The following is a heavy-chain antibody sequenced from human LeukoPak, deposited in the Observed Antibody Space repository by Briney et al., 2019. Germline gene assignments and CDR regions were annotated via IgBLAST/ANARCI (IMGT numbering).Heavy chain of an antibody. J-gene: IGHJ6*03. CDR2: IYYSGST. CDR3: ARGLVAGTRNYYYYMDV. V-gene: IGHV4-59*01. D-gene: IGHD6-19*01. CDR1: GGSISSYY. Sequence: PSETLSLTCTVSGGSISSYYWSWIRQPPGKGLEWIGYIYYSGSTNYNPSLKSRVTISVDTSKNQFSLKLSSVTAADTAVYYCARGLVAGTRNYYYYMDVWGKGTTVTVSS.